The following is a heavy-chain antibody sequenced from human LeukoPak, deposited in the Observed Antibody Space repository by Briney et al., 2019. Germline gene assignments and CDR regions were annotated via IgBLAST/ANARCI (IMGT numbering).Heavy chain of an antibody. D-gene: IGHD2-2*01. CDR1: GFTFSRYW. Sequence: GGSLRLSCAASGFTFSRYWMHWVRQAPGKGLVWVSRFSGDENSSSYADSVKGRFTISRDNAKNTLYLQMNSLRAEDTALYYCAREYCDSASCSNHDAFDLWGQGTMVTVSS. J-gene: IGHJ3*01. CDR2: FSGDENSS. V-gene: IGHV3-74*01. CDR3: AREYCDSASCSNHDAFDL.